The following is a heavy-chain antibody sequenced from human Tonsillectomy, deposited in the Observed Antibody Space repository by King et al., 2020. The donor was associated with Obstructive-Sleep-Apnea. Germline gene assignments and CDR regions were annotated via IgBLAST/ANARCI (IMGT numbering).Heavy chain of an antibody. CDR2: IDPSDSYT. J-gene: IGHJ4*02. D-gene: IGHD2-2*01. Sequence: VQLVESGAGVKKPGESLRIFCKGSGYSFTSYWISWVRQMPGKGLEWVGRIDPSDSYTNYSPSFQGHVTISADKSISTAYLQWSSLKASDTAMYYCARQGYCSSTSCYAYYYWGQGTLVTVSS. CDR3: ARQGYCSSTSCYAYYY. CDR1: GYSFTSYW. V-gene: IGHV5-10-1*01.